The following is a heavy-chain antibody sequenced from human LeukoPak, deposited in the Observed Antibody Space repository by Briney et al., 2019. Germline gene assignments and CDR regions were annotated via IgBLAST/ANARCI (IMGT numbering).Heavy chain of an antibody. V-gene: IGHV4-34*01. CDR1: GGSISSYY. CDR2: INHSGST. Sequence: SETLSLTCTVSGGSISSYYWSWIRQPPGKGLEWIGEINHSGSTNYNPSLKSRVTISVDTSKNQFSLKLSSVTAADTAVYYCARKSMVRGVSTFGYWGQGTLVTVSS. CDR3: ARKSMVRGVSTFGY. J-gene: IGHJ4*02. D-gene: IGHD3-10*01.